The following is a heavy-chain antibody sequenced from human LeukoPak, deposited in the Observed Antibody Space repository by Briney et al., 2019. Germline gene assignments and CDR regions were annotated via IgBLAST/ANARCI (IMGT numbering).Heavy chain of an antibody. CDR2: INPNSGGT. V-gene: IGHV1-2*02. J-gene: IGHJ4*02. Sequence: ASVKVSCKASGYTFTGYYMHCGPQAPGQGLEWMGWINPNSGGTNYAQKFQGRVTMTRDTSISTAYMELSRLRSDDTAVYYCASVGSGWSSAFDYWGQGTLVTVSS. D-gene: IGHD6-19*01. CDR1: GYTFTGYY. CDR3: ASVGSGWSSAFDY.